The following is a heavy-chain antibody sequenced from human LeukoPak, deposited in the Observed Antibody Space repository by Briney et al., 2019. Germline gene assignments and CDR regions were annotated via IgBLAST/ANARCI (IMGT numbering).Heavy chain of an antibody. CDR3: ARSRIAAAGTFDY. CDR2: ISSSGSTI. Sequence: SGGSLRLSCAASGFTFSSYEMNWVRQAPGKGLEWVSYISSSGSTIYYADSVKGRFTISRDNAKNSLYLQMNSLRAEDTAVYYCARSRIAAAGTFDYWGQGTLVTVSS. CDR1: GFTFSSYE. V-gene: IGHV3-48*03. D-gene: IGHD6-13*01. J-gene: IGHJ4*02.